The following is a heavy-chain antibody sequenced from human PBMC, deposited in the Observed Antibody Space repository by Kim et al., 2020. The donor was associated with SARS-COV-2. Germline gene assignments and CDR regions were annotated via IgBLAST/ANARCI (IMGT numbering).Heavy chain of an antibody. CDR2: IKQDGSEK. V-gene: IGHV3-7*01. CDR3: ARDNLWGYYYGSGSLAFDI. CDR1: GFTFSSYW. Sequence: GGSLRLSCAASGFTFSSYWMSWVRQAPGKGLEWVANIKQDGSEKYYVDSVKGRFTISRDNAKNSLYLQMNSLRAEDTAVYYCARDNLWGYYYGSGSLAFDIWGQGTMVTFSS. J-gene: IGHJ3*02. D-gene: IGHD3-10*01.